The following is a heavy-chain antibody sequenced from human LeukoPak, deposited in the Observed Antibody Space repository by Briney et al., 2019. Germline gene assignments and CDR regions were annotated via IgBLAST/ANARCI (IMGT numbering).Heavy chain of an antibody. CDR1: GFTFSSYS. V-gene: IGHV3-21*01. CDR2: ISSSSSYI. Sequence: GGSLRLSCAASGFTFSSYSMNWVRQAPGKGLEGVSSISSSSSYIYYADSVKGRFTISRDNAKNSLYLQMNSLRAEDTAVYYCARDTDPYCGGDCDRDYWGQGTLVTVSS. CDR3: ARDTDPYCGGDCDRDY. J-gene: IGHJ4*02. D-gene: IGHD2-21*02.